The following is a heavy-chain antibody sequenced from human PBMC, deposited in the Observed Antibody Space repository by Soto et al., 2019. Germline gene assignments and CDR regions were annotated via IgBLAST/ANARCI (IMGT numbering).Heavy chain of an antibody. Sequence: QVQLVQSGAEVKKPGASVKVSCKASGYTFTSYDINWVRQATGQGLEWMGWMNPNSGNTGYAQKFQGRVTMTSNTSISTAYMELSSLRSEDTAVYYCATVHYDFWSGYRPSLVADYWGQGTLVTVSS. D-gene: IGHD3-3*01. J-gene: IGHJ4*02. CDR2: MNPNSGNT. V-gene: IGHV1-8*01. CDR3: ATVHYDFWSGYRPSLVADY. CDR1: GYTFTSYD.